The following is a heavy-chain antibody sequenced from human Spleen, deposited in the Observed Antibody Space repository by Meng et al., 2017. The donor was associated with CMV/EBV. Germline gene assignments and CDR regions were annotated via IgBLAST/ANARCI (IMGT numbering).Heavy chain of an antibody. Sequence: GESLKISCAASGFTFSSYEMNWVRQAPGKGLEWVSHISTSVSTKYYADSVKGRFTISRDNAENSLFLQMNSLRAEDTAVYYCARRDDFWSGYFYGMDVWGQGTTVTVSS. CDR3: ARRDDFWSGYFYGMDV. D-gene: IGHD3-3*01. CDR1: GFTFSSYE. CDR2: ISTSVSTK. V-gene: IGHV3-48*03. J-gene: IGHJ6*02.